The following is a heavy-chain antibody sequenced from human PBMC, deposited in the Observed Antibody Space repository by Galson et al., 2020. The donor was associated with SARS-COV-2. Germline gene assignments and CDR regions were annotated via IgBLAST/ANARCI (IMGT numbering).Heavy chain of an antibody. CDR1: GYTFSSYG. CDR2: INAENGNT. Sequence: ASVKVSCKASGYTFSSYGINWVRQAPGQGPEWVGRINAENGNTNYGQMLQGRVTMTTDTSTSTAYMELRSLRSDDTAVYYCARDRLAGGYFDLWGRGTLLTVSS. V-gene: IGHV1-18*01. CDR3: ARDRLAGGYFDL. D-gene: IGHD2-21*01. J-gene: IGHJ2*01.